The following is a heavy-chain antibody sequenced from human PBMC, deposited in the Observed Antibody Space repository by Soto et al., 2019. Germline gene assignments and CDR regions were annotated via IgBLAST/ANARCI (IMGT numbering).Heavy chain of an antibody. Sequence: GGSLRLSCAASGFTFSSYGMHWVRQAPGKGLEWVAVIWYDGSNKYYADSVKGRFTISRDNSKNTLYLQMNSLRAEDTAVYYCARDRVGYYLYYYYGMDVWGQGTTVTVSS. CDR2: IWYDGSNK. V-gene: IGHV3-33*01. J-gene: IGHJ6*02. CDR1: GFTFSSYG. CDR3: ARDRVGYYLYYYYGMDV. D-gene: IGHD3-3*01.